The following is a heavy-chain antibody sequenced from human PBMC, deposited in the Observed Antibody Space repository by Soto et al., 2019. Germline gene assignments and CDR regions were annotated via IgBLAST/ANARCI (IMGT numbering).Heavy chain of an antibody. J-gene: IGHJ5*02. D-gene: IGHD4-17*01. CDR1: GGSISSGGYY. Sequence: QVQLQESGPGLVKPSQTLSLTCTVSGGSISSGGYYWIWIRQHPGQGLEWIGYIYYSGSTYYNPSLKSRVTISVDTSKNQFSLKLSSVTAADTAVYYCARGPYGGKTWFDPWGQGTLVTVSS. V-gene: IGHV4-31*03. CDR2: IYYSGST. CDR3: ARGPYGGKTWFDP.